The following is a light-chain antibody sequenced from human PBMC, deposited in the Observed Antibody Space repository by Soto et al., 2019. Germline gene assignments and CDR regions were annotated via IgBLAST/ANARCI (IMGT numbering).Light chain of an antibody. V-gene: IGLV2-14*01. Sequence: QSALTQPASVSGSPGQSITISCTGTSSDVGGYNYVSWYQQHPAKAPKLMIYEVSNRPSGVSHRFSGSKSGTPASLTISGLPAEDEAYYYCFSYTTSSTLVFGGGTKLTVL. CDR1: SSDVGGYNY. J-gene: IGLJ3*02. CDR2: EVS. CDR3: FSYTTSSTLV.